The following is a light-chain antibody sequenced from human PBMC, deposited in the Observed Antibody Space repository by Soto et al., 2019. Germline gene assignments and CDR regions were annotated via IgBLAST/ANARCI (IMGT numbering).Light chain of an antibody. CDR1: QTIIGY. CDR2: AAS. CDR3: QQSYTTPRT. V-gene: IGKV1-39*01. J-gene: IGKJ5*01. Sequence: DIQMTQSPSSLSASIGDSVTITCRASQTIIGYLNWYQQKPGKAPRLLINAASNLQSGVPSRFRGSGSETDFTLTITSLQPEDFATYYCQQSYTTPRTFGQGTRLEI.